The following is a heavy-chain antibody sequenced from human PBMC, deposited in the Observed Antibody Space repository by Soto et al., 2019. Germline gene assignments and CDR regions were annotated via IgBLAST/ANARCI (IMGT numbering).Heavy chain of an antibody. J-gene: IGHJ4*02. V-gene: IGHV3-23*01. CDR1: GFSFSNYA. CDR3: ARDRERDAWYEDY. D-gene: IGHD6-13*01. Sequence: EVQLLESGGDLVQPGGSLRLSCVASGFSFSNYAMSWVRQVPGKGLEWVSVISGRDDSTYYADSVKGRFTSSRDNSKNTLHLQMNSLRAEDTAIYYCARDRERDAWYEDYWGQGTRVTVSS. CDR2: ISGRDDST.